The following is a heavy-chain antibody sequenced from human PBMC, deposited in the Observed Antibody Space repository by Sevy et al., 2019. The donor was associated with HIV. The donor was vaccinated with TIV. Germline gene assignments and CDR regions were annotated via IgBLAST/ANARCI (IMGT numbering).Heavy chain of an antibody. Sequence: GGSLRLSCAASGFTLNSYWMSWVRQAPGKGLEWVANINQDGSVKYYVDSVKGRFTISRYNARNSLYLRMNSLRAEDTALYYCVRAIAAAGSFWGQGTLVTVSS. CDR3: VRAIAAAGSF. V-gene: IGHV3-7*01. D-gene: IGHD6-13*01. CDR2: INQDGSVK. CDR1: GFTLNSYW. J-gene: IGHJ4*02.